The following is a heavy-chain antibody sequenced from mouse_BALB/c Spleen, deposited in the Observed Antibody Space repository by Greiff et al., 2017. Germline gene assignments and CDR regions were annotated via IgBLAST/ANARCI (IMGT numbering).Heavy chain of an antibody. J-gene: IGHJ3*01. Sequence: EVQGVESGGGLVQPGGSRKLSCAASGFTFSDYGMAWVRQAPGKGPEWVAFISNLAYSIYYADTVTGRFTISRENAKNTLYLEMSSLRSEDTAMYYCARGLRGFAYWGQGTLVTVSA. D-gene: IGHD3-2*02. V-gene: IGHV5-15*02. CDR2: ISNLAYSI. CDR3: ARGLRGFAY. CDR1: GFTFSDYG.